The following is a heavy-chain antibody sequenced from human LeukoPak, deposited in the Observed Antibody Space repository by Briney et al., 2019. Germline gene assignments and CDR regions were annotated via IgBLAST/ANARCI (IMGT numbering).Heavy chain of an antibody. CDR1: GGSISSYY. D-gene: IGHD3-10*01. CDR3: ARLWFGGPGGSYYGMDV. Sequence: SETLSLTCTVSGGSISSYYWSWIRQPPGKGLEWIGYIYYSGSTNYNPSLKSRVTISVDTSKNQFSLKLSSVTAADTAVYYCARLWFGGPGGSYYGMDVWGQGTTVTVSS. CDR2: IYYSGST. V-gene: IGHV4-59*08. J-gene: IGHJ6*02.